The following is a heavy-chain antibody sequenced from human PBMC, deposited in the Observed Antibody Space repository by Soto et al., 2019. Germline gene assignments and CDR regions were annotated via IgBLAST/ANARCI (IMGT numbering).Heavy chain of an antibody. CDR1: GFSLSTSGVG. CDR3: AHSRRLTIFGMIWFAP. J-gene: IGHJ5*02. D-gene: IGHD3-3*01. Sequence: GSGPTLVNPTQTLTLTCTFSGFSLSTSGVGVGWIRQPPGKALEWLALIYWDDGKRYSPSLRSRLTITKDTSKNQVVLTMTDVDPVDTATYYCAHSRRLTIFGMIWFAPWGQGTLVTSPQ. CDR2: IYWDDGK. V-gene: IGHV2-5*02.